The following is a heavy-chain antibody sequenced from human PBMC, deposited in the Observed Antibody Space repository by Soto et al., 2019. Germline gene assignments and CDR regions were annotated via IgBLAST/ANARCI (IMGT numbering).Heavy chain of an antibody. CDR1: GFTFSSYS. J-gene: IGHJ4*02. D-gene: IGHD3-22*01. Sequence: EVQLVESGGGLVQPGGSLRLSCAASGFTFSSYSMNWVRQAPGKGLEWVSYISGSSSTIYYADSVKGRFTISRDNAKNSLYLQMKSLRDEDTAVYYCARDRGPGRGYYDSSGWGYWGQGTLVTVSS. V-gene: IGHV3-48*02. CDR3: ARDRGPGRGYYDSSGWGY. CDR2: ISGSSSTI.